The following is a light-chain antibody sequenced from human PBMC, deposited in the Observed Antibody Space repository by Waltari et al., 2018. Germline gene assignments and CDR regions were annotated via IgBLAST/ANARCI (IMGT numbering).Light chain of an antibody. J-gene: IGKJ4*01. CDR1: QTVSTIA. Sequence: EIVLTQSPGTLSLSPGDRATLSCRASQTVSTIALSWYQQKPGQAPRVLIYSTYNRATGSPDRFRGSGSGTDFTLTINRLAPEDFAMYYCQQYDGIVVTFGGGTKVEI. CDR3: QQYDGIVVT. V-gene: IGKV3-20*01. CDR2: STY.